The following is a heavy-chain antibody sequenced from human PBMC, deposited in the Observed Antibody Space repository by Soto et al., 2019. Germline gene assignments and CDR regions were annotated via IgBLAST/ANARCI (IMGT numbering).Heavy chain of an antibody. D-gene: IGHD6-6*01. Sequence: ASVKGACKAAGYIFIDYYRHWRRQAPGQGLEWMGWINPYTGDTNYAQKLQGRVTMTTDTSTSTAYMELRSLRSDDTAVYYCARDIAARPIWLAYWGQGTLVTVSS. CDR3: ARDIAARPIWLAY. CDR2: INPYTGDT. V-gene: IGHV1-18*04. J-gene: IGHJ4*02. CDR1: GYIFIDYY.